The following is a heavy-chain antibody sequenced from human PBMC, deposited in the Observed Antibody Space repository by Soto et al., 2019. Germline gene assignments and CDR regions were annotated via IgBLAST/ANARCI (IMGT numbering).Heavy chain of an antibody. V-gene: IGHV3-30*18. CDR3: AKVGGGYCSGGSCARYWYFDL. CDR2: ISYDGSNK. J-gene: IGHJ2*01. D-gene: IGHD2-15*01. CDR1: GFTFSSYG. Sequence: QVQLVESGGGVVQPWRSLRVSCAASGFTFSSYGMHWVRQAPGNGLEWVAVISYDGSNKYYADSVKGRFTISRDNSKNTLYLQMNSLRAEDTAVYYCAKVGGGYCSGGSCARYWYFDLWGRGTLVTVSS.